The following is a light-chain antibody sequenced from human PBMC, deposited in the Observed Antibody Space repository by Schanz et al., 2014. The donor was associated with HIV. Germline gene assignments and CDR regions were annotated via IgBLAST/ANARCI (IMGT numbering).Light chain of an antibody. CDR3: LQDYNYPRT. V-gene: IGKV1-17*01. CDR1: QDIRND. J-gene: IGKJ2*01. Sequence: DIQMTQSPSPLSASVGDRVTITCRASQDIRNDLGWYQQKPGRAPKRLIYGASSLQSGVPSRFSASGSETEFTLTISSLQPEDYATYYCLQDYNYPRTFGQGTRLDIK. CDR2: GAS.